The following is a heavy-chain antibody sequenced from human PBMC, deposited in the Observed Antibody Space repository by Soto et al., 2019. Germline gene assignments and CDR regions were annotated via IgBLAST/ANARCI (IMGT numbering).Heavy chain of an antibody. CDR1: GFTFSNYW. CDR2: IKQDGSVK. CDR3: AKLRGDYTVFDY. Sequence: EVQLVESGGGLVQPGGSLRLSCAPSGFTFSNYWLSWVRQAPGQGLEWVASIKQDGSVKHYVDSVTGRFTISIDNAEKSLHLQMNSLRAEDTAVYYCAKLRGDYTVFDYWGQGARVTVSS. D-gene: IGHD4-17*01. V-gene: IGHV3-7*03. J-gene: IGHJ4*02.